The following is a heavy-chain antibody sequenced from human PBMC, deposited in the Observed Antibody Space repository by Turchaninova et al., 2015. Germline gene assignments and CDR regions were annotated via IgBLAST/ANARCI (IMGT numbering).Heavy chain of an antibody. V-gene: IGHV3-15*07. D-gene: IGHD4-11*01. CDR1: RFTFTNAG. J-gene: IGHJ4*02. Sequence: GGSLRLSCIASRFTFTNAGVNWVRQAPGKGLEWVGRIESKTDDVTIDYAAPVKGRFTISRDDSKNTVYLQMNSLKADDSAVYYFATAPPRATITTDWGQGTLVTVSS. CDR3: ATAPPRATITTD. CDR2: IESKTDDVTI.